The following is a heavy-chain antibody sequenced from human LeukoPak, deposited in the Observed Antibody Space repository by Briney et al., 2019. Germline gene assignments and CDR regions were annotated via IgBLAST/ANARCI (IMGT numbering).Heavy chain of an antibody. J-gene: IGHJ4*02. Sequence: SETLSLTCTVSGGSISSSRYYWAWIRQSPGKGLEWIGSLYYSGSAYYNPSLKSRVTISVDTSKSQFSLRLSSVTAADTAVYYCARSITYRSTWNSDYWGQGTLVTVSS. D-gene: IGHD6-13*01. CDR2: LYYSGSA. V-gene: IGHV4-39*07. CDR3: ARSITYRSTWNSDY. CDR1: GGSISSSRYY.